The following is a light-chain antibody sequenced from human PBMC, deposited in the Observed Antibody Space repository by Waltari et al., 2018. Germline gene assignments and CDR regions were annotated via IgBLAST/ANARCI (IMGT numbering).Light chain of an antibody. CDR3: QVWDSTSDHVV. Sequence: SYVLTQPPSVSVAPGKTATITCGGNKIGSKSLHWYQQKPGQARVLVVYDDRDRPSGSPDRFSGSNPGNTATLTINRVEAGDEADYYCQVWDSTSDHVVFGGGTKLTVL. V-gene: IGLV3-21*03. CDR2: DDR. J-gene: IGLJ3*02. CDR1: KIGSKS.